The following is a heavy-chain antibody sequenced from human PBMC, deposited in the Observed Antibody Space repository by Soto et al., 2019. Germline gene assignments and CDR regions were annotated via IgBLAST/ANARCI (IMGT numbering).Heavy chain of an antibody. CDR3: GAGPFLDY. V-gene: IGHV1-3*01. CDR2: TNVRNGNP. CDR1: GYTFSNRV. J-gene: IGHJ4*02. Sequence: QVQLVQSGAEVKRPGASVKITCEASGYTFSNRVWHWWRRPPGQSLGWMGGTNVRNGNPKYTQKFQGRVSINTDTSATIAYMDLSSLRFEDADVYYCGAGPFLDYWGQGTLVTVSS.